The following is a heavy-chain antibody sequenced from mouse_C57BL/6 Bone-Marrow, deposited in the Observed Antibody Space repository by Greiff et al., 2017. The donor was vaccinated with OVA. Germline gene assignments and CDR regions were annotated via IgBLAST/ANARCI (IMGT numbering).Heavy chain of an antibody. J-gene: IGHJ3*01. CDR1: GYTFTDYY. CDR3: ARRGYVAY. V-gene: IGHV1-26*01. CDR2: INPNNGGT. Sequence: EVKLQQSGPELVKPGASVKISCKASGYTFTDYYMNWVKQSHGKSLEWIGDINPNNGGTSYNQKFKGKATLTVDKSSSTAYMELRSLTSEDSAVYYCARRGYVAYWGQGTLGTVSA. D-gene: IGHD3-1*01.